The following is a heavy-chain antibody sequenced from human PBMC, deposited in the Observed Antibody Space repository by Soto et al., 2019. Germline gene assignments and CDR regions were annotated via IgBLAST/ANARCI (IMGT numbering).Heavy chain of an antibody. Sequence: EVQLVESGGGLVQPGGSLRLSCAASGFTFSSYEMNWVRQAPGKGLEWVSYISSSGSTIYYADSVKGRFTISRDNAKNSLYLQMNSLRAEDTAVYYCARVWRLSGLDPWGQGTLVPVSS. D-gene: IGHD2-21*01. V-gene: IGHV3-48*03. CDR1: GFTFSSYE. CDR3: ARVWRLSGLDP. J-gene: IGHJ5*02. CDR2: ISSSGSTI.